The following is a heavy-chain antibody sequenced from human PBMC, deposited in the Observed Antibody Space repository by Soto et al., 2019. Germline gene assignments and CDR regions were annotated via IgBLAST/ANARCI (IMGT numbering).Heavy chain of an antibody. CDR1: GGSISSGGFS. D-gene: IGHD3-9*01. V-gene: IGHV4-30-2*01. CDR2: IYHSGST. Sequence: SETLSLTCAVSGGSISSGGFSWNWIRQPPGKGLEWIGYIYHSGSTYYNPSLKSRITISIDRSKNQFSLKLNPVTAAHTAVYYCARAALTYYDISSSPYFFDSWGQGTLVTVSS. J-gene: IGHJ4*02. CDR3: ARAALTYYDISSSPYFFDS.